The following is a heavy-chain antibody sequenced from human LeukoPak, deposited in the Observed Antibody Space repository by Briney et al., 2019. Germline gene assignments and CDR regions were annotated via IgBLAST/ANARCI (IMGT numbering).Heavy chain of an antibody. V-gene: IGHV3-23*01. D-gene: IGHD3-22*01. CDR2: ISGSGGST. CDR1: GFTFSSYA. Sequence: GGSLRLSCEASGFTFSSYAMSWVRQAPGKGLEWVSAISGSGGSTYYADSVKGRFTISRDNSKNTLYLQMNSLRAEDTAVYYCAKDLEYYDSSGYFDYWGQGTLVTVSS. CDR3: AKDLEYYDSSGYFDY. J-gene: IGHJ4*02.